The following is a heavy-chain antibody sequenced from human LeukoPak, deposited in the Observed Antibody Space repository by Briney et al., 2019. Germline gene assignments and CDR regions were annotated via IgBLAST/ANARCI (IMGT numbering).Heavy chain of an antibody. CDR1: GFTFSSYG. J-gene: IGHJ4*02. CDR2: ISYDGSNK. CDR3: AKDGSRSWYYFDY. Sequence: GRSLRLSCAASGFTFSSYGMHWVRQAPGKGLEWVAVISYDGSNKYYADSVKGRFTISRDNSKNTLYLQMNSLRAEDTAVYYCAKDGSRSWYYFDYWGQGTLVTVSS. V-gene: IGHV3-30*18. D-gene: IGHD6-13*01.